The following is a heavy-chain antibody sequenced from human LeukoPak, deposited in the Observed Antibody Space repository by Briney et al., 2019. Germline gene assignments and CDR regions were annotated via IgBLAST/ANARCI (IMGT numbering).Heavy chain of an antibody. J-gene: IGHJ5*02. CDR2: ISYDGSNK. D-gene: IGHD3-9*01. Sequence: GGSLRLSCAASGFAFSSYGMHWVRQAPGKGLEWVAVISYDGSNKYYADSVKGRFTISRDNSKNTLYLQMNSLRAEDTAVYYCAKDLVAWGQGTLVTVSS. CDR1: GFAFSSYG. V-gene: IGHV3-30*18. CDR3: AKDLVA.